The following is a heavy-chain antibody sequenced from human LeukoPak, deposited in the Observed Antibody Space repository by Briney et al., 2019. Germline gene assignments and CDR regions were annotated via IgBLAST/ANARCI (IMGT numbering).Heavy chain of an antibody. CDR1: GYSFTSYW. V-gene: IGHV5-51*01. CDR2: IYPGDSDT. Sequence: GESLKISCKGSGYSFTSYWIGWVRQMPGKGLEWMGIIYPGDSDTRYSPSFQGQVTISADKSISTAYLQWSSLKASDTAMYYCVRREQQPVRGLDTWGQGTLVTVSS. CDR3: VRREQQPVRGLDT. D-gene: IGHD6-13*01. J-gene: IGHJ5*02.